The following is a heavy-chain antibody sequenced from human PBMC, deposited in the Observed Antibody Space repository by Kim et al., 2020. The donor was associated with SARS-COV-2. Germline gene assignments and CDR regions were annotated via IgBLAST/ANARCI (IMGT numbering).Heavy chain of an antibody. Sequence: SETLSLTCNVSGASISRDYWSWIRQPPGKGLEWIGYIYYSGATDYNPSLGGRVTISGDTSKNQFSLKMTSVTAADTAVYYCATRAYSAHADYWGQGLLVT. D-gene: IGHD4-4*01. CDR1: GASISRDY. CDR3: ATRAYSAHADY. J-gene: IGHJ4*02. V-gene: IGHV4-59*08. CDR2: IYYSGAT.